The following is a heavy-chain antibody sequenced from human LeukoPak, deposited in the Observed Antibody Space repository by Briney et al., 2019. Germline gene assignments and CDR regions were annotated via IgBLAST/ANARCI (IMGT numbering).Heavy chain of an antibody. J-gene: IGHJ4*02. CDR2: ISWNSGNI. D-gene: IGHD3-10*01. CDR1: GFTFEDYS. Sequence: GGSLRLSCAAPGFTFEDYSMHWVRQAPGKGLEWVSGISWNSGNIGYADSVKGRFTISRDNSKNTLYLQMNSLRADDTAVYYCATDQGSWWELIRWGQGTLVTVSS. CDR3: ATDQGSWWELIR. V-gene: IGHV3-9*01.